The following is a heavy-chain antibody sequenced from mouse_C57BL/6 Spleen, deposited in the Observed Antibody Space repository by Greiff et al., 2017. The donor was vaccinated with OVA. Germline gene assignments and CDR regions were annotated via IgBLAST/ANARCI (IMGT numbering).Heavy chain of an antibody. J-gene: IGHJ2*01. CDR1: GFNIKDYY. CDR3: ARQDGYDGDFDY. Sequence: VQLQQSGAELVKPGASVKLSCTASGFNIKDYYMHWVKQTTEQGLEWIGRIAPEDGETKYAPKFQGKATITADTSSNTAYLQLSSLTSEYTAVYYCARQDGYDGDFDYWGQGTTLTVSS. V-gene: IGHV14-2*01. CDR2: IAPEDGET. D-gene: IGHD2-2*01.